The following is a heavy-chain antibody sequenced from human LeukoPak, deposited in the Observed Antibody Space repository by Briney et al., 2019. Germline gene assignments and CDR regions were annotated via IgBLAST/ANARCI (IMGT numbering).Heavy chain of an antibody. J-gene: IGHJ4*02. CDR1: GFTFRNYW. D-gene: IGHD6-13*01. V-gene: IGHV3-7*01. CDR2: LRQDGSQT. CDR3: ARIGYSSSGFDY. Sequence: PGGSLRLSCTASGFTFRNYWMSWVRQAPGNGLEGLADLRQDGSQTDYVASGEGRLTSSRDNGKNSLFLQITSLRVEATAVYYCARIGYSSSGFDYWGQGTLVTVSS.